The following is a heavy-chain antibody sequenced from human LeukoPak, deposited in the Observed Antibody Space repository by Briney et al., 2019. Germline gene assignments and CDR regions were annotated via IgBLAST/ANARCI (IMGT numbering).Heavy chain of an antibody. CDR3: AKDLCGECGSGFTGY. Sequence: PGGSLRLSCAASGFTFSSYAMSWVRQVPGKGLEWVSAISGSASDTYYADSVKGRFTISRDNSKSTLYLQMNSLRAEDTAVYYCAKDLCGECGSGFTGYWGQGTLVTVSS. CDR1: GFTFSSYA. D-gene: IGHD3-10*02. J-gene: IGHJ4*02. CDR2: ISGSASDT. V-gene: IGHV3-23*01.